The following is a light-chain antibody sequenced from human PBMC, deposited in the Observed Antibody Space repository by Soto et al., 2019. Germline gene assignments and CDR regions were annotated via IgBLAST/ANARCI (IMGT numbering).Light chain of an antibody. V-gene: IGLV2-11*01. CDR1: SSDVGAYNY. Sequence: QSALTQPRSVSGSPGQSVTISCTGTSSDVGAYNYVSWYQQHPGRAPNVIIYEVSERPSGVPDRFSGSKSGNTASLTISGLQAEDEADYYCCSPAGSSTGLFGGGTKLTVL. CDR3: CSPAGSSTGL. CDR2: EVS. J-gene: IGLJ3*02.